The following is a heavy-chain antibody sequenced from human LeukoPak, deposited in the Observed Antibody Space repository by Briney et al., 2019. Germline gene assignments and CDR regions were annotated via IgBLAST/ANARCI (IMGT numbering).Heavy chain of an antibody. D-gene: IGHD2-15*01. CDR3: ASSRGYCSGGSCYNFHDAFDI. Sequence: TSSETLSLTCTVSGGSISSYYWSWIRQPPGKGLEWIGYIYYSGSTNYNPSLKSRVTISVDTSKNQFSLKLSSVTAADTAVYYCASSRGYCSGGSCYNFHDAFDIWGQGTMVTVSS. V-gene: IGHV4-59*08. CDR1: GGSISSYY. J-gene: IGHJ3*02. CDR2: IYYSGST.